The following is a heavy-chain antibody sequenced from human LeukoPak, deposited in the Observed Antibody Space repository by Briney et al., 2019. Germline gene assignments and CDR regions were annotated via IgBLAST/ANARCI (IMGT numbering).Heavy chain of an antibody. Sequence: ASVKVSCKASGYTFTSYAMHWVRQAPGQRLEWMGWINAGNGNTKYSQKFQGRVTITADKSTSTAYMELSSLRSEDTAVYYCARDGKYSYGSHYFDYWGQGTLVTVSS. J-gene: IGHJ4*02. CDR3: ARDGKYSYGSHYFDY. CDR1: GYTFTSYA. V-gene: IGHV1-3*01. D-gene: IGHD5-18*01. CDR2: INAGNGNT.